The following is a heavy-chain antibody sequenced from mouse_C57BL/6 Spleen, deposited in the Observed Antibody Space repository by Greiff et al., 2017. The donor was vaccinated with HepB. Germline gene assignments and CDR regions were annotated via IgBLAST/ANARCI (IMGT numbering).Heavy chain of an antibody. D-gene: IGHD1-1*01. V-gene: IGHV5-17*01. CDR3: ARISDYYGSSLFAY. J-gene: IGHJ3*01. CDR1: GFTFSDYG. CDR2: ISSGSSTI. Sequence: EVKLVESGGGLVKPGGSLKLSCAASGFTFSDYGMHWVRQAPEKGLEWVAYISSGSSTIYYADTVKGRFTISRDNAKNTLFLQMTSLRSEDTAMYYCARISDYYGSSLFAYWGQGTLVTVSA.